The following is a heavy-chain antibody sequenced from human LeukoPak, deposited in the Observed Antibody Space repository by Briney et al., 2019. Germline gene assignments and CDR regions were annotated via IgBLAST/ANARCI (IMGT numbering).Heavy chain of an antibody. CDR3: ASVSGYYYDTSAYLGD. CDR1: GGSISSYY. CDR2: IYYSGTT. Sequence: SETLSLTCTVSGGSISSYYWSWLRQPPGKGLEWIGYIYYSGTTNYNPSLKSRVTISVDTSKNQFSLKLNSVTAADTAVYFCASVSGYYYDTSAYLGDWGQGILVTVSS. J-gene: IGHJ4*02. V-gene: IGHV4-59*01. D-gene: IGHD3-22*01.